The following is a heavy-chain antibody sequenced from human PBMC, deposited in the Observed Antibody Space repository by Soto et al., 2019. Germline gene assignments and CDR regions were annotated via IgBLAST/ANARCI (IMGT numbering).Heavy chain of an antibody. CDR3: ARDYDFWSGLNPLDY. D-gene: IGHD3-3*01. CDR1: GFTFSSYS. J-gene: IGHJ4*02. V-gene: IGHV3-48*02. CDR2: ISSSSSTI. Sequence: PGGSLRLSCAASGFTFSSYSMNWVRQAPGKGLEWVSYISSSSSTIYYADSVKGRFTISRDNAKNSLYLQMNSLRDEDTAVYYCARDYDFWSGLNPLDYWGQGTLVTVSS.